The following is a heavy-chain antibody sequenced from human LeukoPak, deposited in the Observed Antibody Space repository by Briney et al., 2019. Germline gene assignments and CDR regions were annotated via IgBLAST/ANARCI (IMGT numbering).Heavy chain of an antibody. D-gene: IGHD3-22*01. CDR1: GFTFSTYW. CDR3: ARGTYYYDSSGYGGYFQH. J-gene: IGHJ1*01. V-gene: IGHV3-30*03. CDR2: ISYDGSNK. Sequence: GGSLRLSCAASGFTFSTYWMSWVRQAPGKGLEWVAVISYDGSNKYYADSVKGRFTISRDNSKNTLYLQMNSLRAEDTAVYYCARGTYYYDSSGYGGYFQHWGQGTLVTVSS.